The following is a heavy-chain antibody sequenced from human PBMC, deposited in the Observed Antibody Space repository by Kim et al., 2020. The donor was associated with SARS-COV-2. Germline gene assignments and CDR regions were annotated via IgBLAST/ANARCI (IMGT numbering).Heavy chain of an antibody. CDR1: GFNVDTNY. CDR3: ARNLVTGHDDF. CDR2: IDTDGTT. J-gene: IGHJ4*02. Sequence: GGSLRLSCTASGFNVDTNYMTWVRQAPGKGLDWVSLIDTDGTTYYADSVKGRFTISRHNSKNTVYLQMNGLRAEDTAVYFCARNLVTGHDDFWGQGTLVT. D-gene: IGHD1-20*01. V-gene: IGHV3-53*04.